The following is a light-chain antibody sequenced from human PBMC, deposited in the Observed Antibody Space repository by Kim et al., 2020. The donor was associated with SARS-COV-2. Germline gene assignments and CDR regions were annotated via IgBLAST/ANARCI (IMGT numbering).Light chain of an antibody. J-gene: IGKJ4*01. CDR3: QQSNSFPVT. CDR2: TAT. CDR1: QGISSD. Sequence: AYVGDRVSITCRASQGISSDLAWYQQKPGKAPKLLIYTATSLQSGVPSRFSGSGSGTDFTLTISSLQPEDYATYYCQQSNSFPVTFGGGTKVDIK. V-gene: IGKV1-12*01.